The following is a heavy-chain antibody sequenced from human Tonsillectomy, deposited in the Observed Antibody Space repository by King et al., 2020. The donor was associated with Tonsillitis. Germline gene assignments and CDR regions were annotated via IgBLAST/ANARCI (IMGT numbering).Heavy chain of an antibody. CDR3: ARDRGLISGYYLLGGAFDI. V-gene: IGHV4-59*01. Sequence: LQLQESGPGLVKPSETLSLTCTVSGGSISSYYWSWIRQPPGKGLEWIGYIYYSGSTNYNPSLKSRVTISVDTSKHQFSLKLSSVTAADTAVYYCARDRGLISGYYLLGGAFDIWGQGTMVTVSS. J-gene: IGHJ3*02. D-gene: IGHD3-22*01. CDR1: GGSISSYY. CDR2: IYYSGST.